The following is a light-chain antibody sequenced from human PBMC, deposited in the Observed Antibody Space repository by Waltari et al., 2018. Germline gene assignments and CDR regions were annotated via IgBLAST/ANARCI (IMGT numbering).Light chain of an antibody. V-gene: IGLV2-14*03. J-gene: IGLJ1*01. CDR2: DVS. CDR1: SSDVGAYNS. CDR3: GTSTTTRNHV. Sequence: QSALTQPASVSGSPGQSITISCSGPSSDVGAYNSVCWYQQHPGKAPKLIIYDVSVRPSGVSNRFSGSKSGNTASLTISGLHTEDEADYYCGTSTTTRNHVFGTGTKVTVL.